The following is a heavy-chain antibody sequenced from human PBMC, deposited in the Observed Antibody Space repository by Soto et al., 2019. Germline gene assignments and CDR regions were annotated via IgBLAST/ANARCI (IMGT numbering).Heavy chain of an antibody. J-gene: IGHJ4*02. CDR1: GFTFSSYG. D-gene: IGHD3-22*01. V-gene: IGHV3-30*18. CDR3: AKGKIVVVIPSLDY. Sequence: GGSLRLSCAASGFTFSSYGMHWVRQAPGKGLEWVAVISYDGSNKYYADSVKGRFTISRDNSKNTLYLQMNSLRAEDTAVYYCAKGKIVVVIPSLDYWGQGTLVTVS. CDR2: ISYDGSNK.